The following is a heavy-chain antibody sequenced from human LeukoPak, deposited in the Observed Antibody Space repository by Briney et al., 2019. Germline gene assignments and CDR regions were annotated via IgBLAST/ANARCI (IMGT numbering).Heavy chain of an antibody. J-gene: IGHJ4*02. Sequence: GRSLRLSCAASGFTSSSYGMHWVRQAPGKGLEWVAVISYDGSNKYYADSVKGRFTISRDNSKNTLYLQMNSLRAEDTAVYYCAGNYGPYYFDYWGQGTLVTVSS. CDR2: ISYDGSNK. V-gene: IGHV3-30*03. D-gene: IGHD3-10*01. CDR1: GFTSSSYG. CDR3: AGNYGPYYFDY.